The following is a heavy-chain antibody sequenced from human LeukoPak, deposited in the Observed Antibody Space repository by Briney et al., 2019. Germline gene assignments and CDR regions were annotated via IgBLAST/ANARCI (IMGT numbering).Heavy chain of an antibody. V-gene: IGHV3-23*01. J-gene: IGHJ6*03. D-gene: IGHD2-15*01. CDR2: ISGSGGST. CDR3: AKNGDRGAYCTGGTCYPYFYYYMDV. Sequence: PGGSLRLSCAASGFTFSSYAMSWVRQAPGKGLEWVSSISGSGGSTYYADSEKGRFTISRDNSKNTLYLQMNSLRAEDTAIYYCAKNGDRGAYCTGGTCYPYFYYYMDVWGKGTTVTI. CDR1: GFTFSSYA.